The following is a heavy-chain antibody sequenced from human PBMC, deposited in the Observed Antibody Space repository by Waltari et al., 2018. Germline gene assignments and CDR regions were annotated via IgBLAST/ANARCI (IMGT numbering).Heavy chain of an antibody. D-gene: IGHD6-13*01. CDR3: ARVIAAAGYYYYYYMDV. V-gene: IGHV1-69*06. CDR1: GYTFTGSY. J-gene: IGHJ6*03. Sequence: QVQLVQSGAEVKKPGASVKVYCKASGYTFTGSYMHWVRQAPGQGLEWMGRIIPIFGTANYAQKFQGRVTITADKSTSTAYMELSSLRSEDTAVYYCARVIAAAGYYYYYYMDVWGKGTTVTVSS. CDR2: IIPIFGTA.